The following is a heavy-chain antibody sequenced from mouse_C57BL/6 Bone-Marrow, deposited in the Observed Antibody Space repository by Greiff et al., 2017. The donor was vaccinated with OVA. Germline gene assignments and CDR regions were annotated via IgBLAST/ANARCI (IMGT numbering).Heavy chain of an antibody. CDR3: ARDDGSSYAMDY. V-gene: IGHV1-50*01. Sequence: QVQLQQSGAELVKPGASVKLSCKASGYTFTSYWMQWVKQRPGQGLEWIGEIDPSDSYTNYNQKFKGKATLTVDTSSSTAYMQLSSLTSEDSAVYYCARDDGSSYAMDYWGQGTSVTVSS. CDR1: GYTFTSYW. J-gene: IGHJ4*01. D-gene: IGHD1-1*01. CDR2: IDPSDSYT.